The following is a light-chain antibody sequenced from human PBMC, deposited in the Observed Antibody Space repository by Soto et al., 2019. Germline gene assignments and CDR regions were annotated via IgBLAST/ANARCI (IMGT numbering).Light chain of an antibody. Sequence: EVVLTQSAIALSLSPGERATLSCRARQSVSSSYLAWYQQKPGQAPRLLIYGASSRATGIPDRFSGSGSGTDFTLTISRLEPEDFAVYYCQQYVSSGTFGQGTKVDIK. CDR3: QQYVSSGT. CDR2: GAS. CDR1: QSVSSSY. V-gene: IGKV3-20*01. J-gene: IGKJ1*01.